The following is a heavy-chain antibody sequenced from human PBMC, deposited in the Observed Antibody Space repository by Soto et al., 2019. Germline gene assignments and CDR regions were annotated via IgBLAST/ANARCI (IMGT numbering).Heavy chain of an antibody. V-gene: IGHV4-4*02. CDR1: SGSISSSNW. CDR2: IYHSENT. D-gene: IGHD2-15*01. Sequence: SETLSLTCGVSSGSISSSNWWSWVRQPPGKGLEWIGEIYHSENTNYNPSLKSRVTISVGKSKNQFSLSLSSVTAADTAVYYCAKSHIVVVPPGTYYYMDVWGKGTTVTVSS. J-gene: IGHJ6*03. CDR3: AKSHIVVVPPGTYYYMDV.